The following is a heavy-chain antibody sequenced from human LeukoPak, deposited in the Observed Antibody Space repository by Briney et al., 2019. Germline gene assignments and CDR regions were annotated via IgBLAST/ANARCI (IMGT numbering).Heavy chain of an antibody. Sequence: PGRPLRLSCAASGFTFSSYAMHWVRQAPGKGLEWVAVISYDGSNKYYADSVKGRFTISRDNSKNTLYLQMNSLRAEDTAVYYCARARQARYCGGDCYFDYWGQGTLVTVSS. J-gene: IGHJ4*02. CDR2: ISYDGSNK. CDR1: GFTFSSYA. V-gene: IGHV3-30-3*01. D-gene: IGHD2-21*02. CDR3: ARARQARYCGGDCYFDY.